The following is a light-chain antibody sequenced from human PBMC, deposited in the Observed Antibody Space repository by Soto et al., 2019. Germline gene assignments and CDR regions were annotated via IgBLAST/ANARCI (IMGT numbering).Light chain of an antibody. J-gene: IGKJ4*01. CDR3: MQRLEFPLT. V-gene: IGKV2-40*01. CDR2: TVS. Sequence: EIVMTQTPLSLPVTPGEPASISCRSSQSLLDRDDGNMYLDWYVQKPGQSPQLLIYTVSYRVPGVPDRFSGIGSGTDFTLKISRVEADDVGVYYCMQRLEFPLTFGGGTKVDIK. CDR1: QSLLDRDDGNMY.